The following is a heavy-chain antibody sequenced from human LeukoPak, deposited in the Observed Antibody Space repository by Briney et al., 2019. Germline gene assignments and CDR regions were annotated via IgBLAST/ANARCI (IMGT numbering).Heavy chain of an antibody. J-gene: IGHJ3*02. CDR3: AKGVPGPFDI. V-gene: IGHV3-23*01. CDR1: GFTFSSYA. Sequence: GGSLRLSCAASGFTFSSYAMSWVRQAAGKGLEWVSAISGSGGSTYYAASVKGRFPISRDNSKNTLYLQMNSLRAEDTAVYYCAKGVPGPFDIWGQGTMVTVSS. D-gene: IGHD5/OR15-5a*01. CDR2: ISGSGGST.